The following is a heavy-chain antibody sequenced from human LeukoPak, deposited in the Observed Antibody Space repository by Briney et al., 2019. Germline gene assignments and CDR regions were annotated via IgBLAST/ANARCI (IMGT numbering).Heavy chain of an antibody. CDR2: IRYDGSNK. CDR3: AKGYYGSGSYGSDAFDI. V-gene: IGHV3-30*02. J-gene: IGHJ3*02. Sequence: GVSLRLSCAASGFTFSSYGMHWVRQAPGKGLKWVAFIRYDGSNKYYADSVKGRFTISRDNSKNTLYLQMNSLRAEDTAVYYCAKGYYGSGSYGSDAFDIWGQGTMVTVSS. D-gene: IGHD3-10*01. CDR1: GFTFSSYG.